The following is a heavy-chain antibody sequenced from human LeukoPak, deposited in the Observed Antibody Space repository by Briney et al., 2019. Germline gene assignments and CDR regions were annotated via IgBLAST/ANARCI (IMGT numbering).Heavy chain of an antibody. J-gene: IGHJ4*02. CDR2: IYSSGST. D-gene: IGHD6-13*01. Sequence: SETLSLTCTVSGGSISSYYWSWIRQPAGKGLEWIGRIYSSGSTNYNPSLKSRVTISVDKSKNQFSLKLSSVTAADTAVYYCARGSNWAFDYWARESWSPSPQ. V-gene: IGHV4-4*07. CDR1: GGSISSYY. CDR3: ARGSNWAFDY.